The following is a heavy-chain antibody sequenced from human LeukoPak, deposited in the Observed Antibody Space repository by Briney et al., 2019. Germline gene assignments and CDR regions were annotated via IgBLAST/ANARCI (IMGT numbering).Heavy chain of an antibody. V-gene: IGHV3-21*01. CDR3: ARVAYCSSTSCYKMYSDY. CDR2: ISSSSSYI. Sequence: SGGSLRLSCAASGFTFSSYSMNWVRQAPGKGLEWVSPISSSSSYIYYADSVKGRFTISRDNAKNSLYLQMNSLRAEDTAVYYCARVAYCSSTSCYKMYSDYWGQGTLVTVSS. J-gene: IGHJ4*02. CDR1: GFTFSSYS. D-gene: IGHD2-2*01.